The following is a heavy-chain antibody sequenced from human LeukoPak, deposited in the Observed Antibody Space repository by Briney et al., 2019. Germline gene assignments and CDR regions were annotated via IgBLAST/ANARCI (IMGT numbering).Heavy chain of an antibody. CDR2: IRYDGSNK. CDR3: ARVTYDSSGYYYARISDAFDI. V-gene: IGHV3-30*02. CDR1: GFTFSSYG. D-gene: IGHD3-22*01. Sequence: PGGSLRLSCAASGFTFSSYGMHWVRQAPGKGLEWVAFIRYDGSNKYYADSVKGRFTISRDNSKNTLYLQMNSLRAEDTAVYYCARVTYDSSGYYYARISDAFDIWGQGTMVTVSS. J-gene: IGHJ3*02.